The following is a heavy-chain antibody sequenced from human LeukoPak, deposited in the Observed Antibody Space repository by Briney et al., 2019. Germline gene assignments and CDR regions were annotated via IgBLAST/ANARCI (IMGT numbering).Heavy chain of an antibody. D-gene: IGHD5-24*01. Sequence: SGGSLRLSCAASGFTFSDYYMSWIRQAPGKGLEWIGSIYYSGSTYYNPPLKSRVTISVDTSKNQFSLKLSSVTAADTAVYYCARSQMATIHNDAFDIWGQGTMVTVSS. J-gene: IGHJ3*02. CDR1: GFTFSDYY. V-gene: IGHV4-38-2*01. CDR2: IYYSGST. CDR3: ARSQMATIHNDAFDI.